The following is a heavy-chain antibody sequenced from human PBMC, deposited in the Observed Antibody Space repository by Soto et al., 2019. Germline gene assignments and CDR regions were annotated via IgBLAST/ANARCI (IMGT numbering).Heavy chain of an antibody. CDR2: IYYSGST. CDR1: GRSNSRGDYY. Sequence: PSETLSLTCTVSGRSNSRGDYYWIWIRQPPGKGLEWIGYIYYSGSTYYNPSLKSRVTISVDTSKNQFSLKLSSVTAADTAVYYCARLYPYSSFYYFDYWGQGTLVTVSS. D-gene: IGHD2-15*01. CDR3: ARLYPYSSFYYFDY. J-gene: IGHJ4*02. V-gene: IGHV4-30-4*01.